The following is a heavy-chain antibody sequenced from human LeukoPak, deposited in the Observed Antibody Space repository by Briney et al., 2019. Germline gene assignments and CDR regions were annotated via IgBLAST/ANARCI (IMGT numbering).Heavy chain of an antibody. CDR3: ARDPRDIVATLDY. V-gene: IGHV3-21*01. Sequence: GGSLRLSSTASGFTSSAFNMNWVRQAPGKGLEWVSSISTTGGNIYYADSVKGRFSISRDNAKKSLYLQINSLRAEDTAVYYCARDPRDIVATLDYWGQGTLVTVSS. CDR1: GFTSSAFN. CDR2: ISTTGGNI. D-gene: IGHD5-12*01. J-gene: IGHJ4*02.